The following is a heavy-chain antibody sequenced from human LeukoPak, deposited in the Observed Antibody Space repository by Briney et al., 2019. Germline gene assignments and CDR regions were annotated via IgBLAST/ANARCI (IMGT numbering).Heavy chain of an antibody. CDR2: IKQDGREK. J-gene: IGHJ4*02. CDR3: AGVGETQQNYYDSSGYYTPFDY. Sequence: GGSLRLSCAASGFTFSSYWMSWVRQAPGKGLEWVANIKQDGREKYYVDSVKGRFTISRDNAKNSLYLQMNSLRAEDTAVYYCAGVGETQQNYYDSSGYYTPFDYWGQGTLVTVSS. CDR1: GFTFSSYW. D-gene: IGHD3-22*01. V-gene: IGHV3-7*03.